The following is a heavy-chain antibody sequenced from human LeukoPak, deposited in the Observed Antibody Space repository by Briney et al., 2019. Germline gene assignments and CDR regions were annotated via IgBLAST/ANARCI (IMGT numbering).Heavy chain of an antibody. CDR3: ARGTDYDVLTGNYPFDY. CDR2: INVYNDNR. CDR1: GYTFTGYY. J-gene: IGHJ4*02. V-gene: IGHV1-18*04. Sequence: ASVKVSCKASGYTFTGYYMHWVRQAPGQGLEWMGRINVYNDNRDSAQKLQGRVTMTTDTSTNTAYMELRSLRSDDTAVYFCARGTDYDVLTGNYPFDYWGQGTLVTVSS. D-gene: IGHD3-9*01.